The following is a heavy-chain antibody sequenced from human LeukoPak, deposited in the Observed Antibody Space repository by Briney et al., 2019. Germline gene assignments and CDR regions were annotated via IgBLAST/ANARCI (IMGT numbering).Heavy chain of an antibody. CDR3: AKASYSSSWYYFDY. V-gene: IGHV3-9*01. Sequence: GGSLRLSCAASGFTFDGYAMHWVRQAPGKGLEWVSGISWNSGSTGYADSVKGRFTISRDNAKNSLYLQMNSLRAEDTALYYCAKASYSSSWYYFDYWGQGTLVTVSS. CDR1: GFTFDGYA. CDR2: ISWNSGST. D-gene: IGHD6-13*01. J-gene: IGHJ4*02.